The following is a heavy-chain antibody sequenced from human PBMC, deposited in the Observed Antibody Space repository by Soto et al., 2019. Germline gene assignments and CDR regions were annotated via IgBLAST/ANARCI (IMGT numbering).Heavy chain of an antibody. CDR1: GFPFSSYS. CDR3: AKEVNSVPGSQYFDD. J-gene: IGHJ4*02. CDR2: FRTGADDGTT. Sequence: GVSLRLSCAASGFPFSSYSMSWVRQAPGKGLEWVSGFRTGADDGTTYYADSVKGRFTISRDISKNTLFLQMNSLRAEDTAIYYCAKEVNSVPGSQYFDDWGQGTMFTLSS. V-gene: IGHV3-23*01. D-gene: IGHD3-10*01.